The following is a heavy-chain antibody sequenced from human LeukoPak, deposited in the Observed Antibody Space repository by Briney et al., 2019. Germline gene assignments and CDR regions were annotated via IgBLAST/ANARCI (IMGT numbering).Heavy chain of an antibody. Sequence: GGSLRLSCAASGFTFSSYSMNWVRQAPGKGLEWVSYISSSSSTIYYADSVKGRFTISRDNAKNSLYLQMNSLRAEDTAVYYCARDLKMGGYCSSTSCYRPLFDYWGQGTLVTVSS. V-gene: IGHV3-48*01. J-gene: IGHJ4*02. CDR1: GFTFSSYS. D-gene: IGHD2-2*01. CDR2: ISSSSSTI. CDR3: ARDLKMGGYCSSTSCYRPLFDY.